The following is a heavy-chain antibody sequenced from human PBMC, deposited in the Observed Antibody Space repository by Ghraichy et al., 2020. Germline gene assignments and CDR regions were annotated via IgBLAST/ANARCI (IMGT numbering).Heavy chain of an antibody. CDR3: ALGELLYYFDY. J-gene: IGHJ4*02. Sequence: SETLSLTCAVYGGSFSGYYWSWIRQPPGKGLEWIGEINHSGSTNYNPSLKSRVTISVDTSKNQFSLKLSSVTAADTAVYYCALGELLYYFDYWGQGTLVTVSS. CDR2: INHSGST. V-gene: IGHV4-34*01. D-gene: IGHD3-10*01. CDR1: GGSFSGYY.